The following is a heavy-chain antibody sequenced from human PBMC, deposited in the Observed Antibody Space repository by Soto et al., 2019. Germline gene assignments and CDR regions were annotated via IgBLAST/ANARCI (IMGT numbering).Heavy chain of an antibody. J-gene: IGHJ4*02. D-gene: IGHD2-21*01. CDR2: ISIGGRSI. V-gene: IGHV3-21*05. CDR3: ARGSVAYFDY. Sequence: GGSLRLSCAASGFTFRNYNMNWVRQVPGKGLEWVAHISIGGRSINYADSVKGRFTISRDDAEKSLNLHMNSLGAEDTAVYYCARGSVAYFDYWGQGTLVTVSS. CDR1: GFTFRNYN.